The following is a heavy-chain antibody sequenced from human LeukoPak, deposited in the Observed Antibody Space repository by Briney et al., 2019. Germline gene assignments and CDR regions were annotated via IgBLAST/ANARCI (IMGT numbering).Heavy chain of an antibody. CDR3: AREGVEYSSSRDRGNFDY. CDR2: IYYSGST. CDR1: GGSISSSSYY. D-gene: IGHD6-6*01. J-gene: IGHJ4*02. V-gene: IGHV4-39*02. Sequence: SQTLSLTCTVSGGSISSSSYYWGWIRQPPGKGLEWIGSIYYSGSTYYNPSLKSRVTISVDTSKNQFSLKLSSVTAADTAVYYCAREGVEYSSSRDRGNFDYWGQGTLVTVSS.